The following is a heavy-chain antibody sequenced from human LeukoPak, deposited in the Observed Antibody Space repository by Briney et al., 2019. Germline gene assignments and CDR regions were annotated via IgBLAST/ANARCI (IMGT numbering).Heavy chain of an antibody. V-gene: IGHV4-39*01. CDR1: GGSISSSSYY. J-gene: IGHJ3*02. CDR3: ARLYGGRHDAFDI. CDR2: IYYSGST. D-gene: IGHD2/OR15-2a*01. Sequence: SETLSLTCTVSGGSISSSSYYWGWIRQPPGKGLEWIGSIYYSGSTYYNPSLKSRVTISVDTSKNQFSLKLSSVTAADTAVYYCARLYGGRHDAFDIWGQGTMVTVSS.